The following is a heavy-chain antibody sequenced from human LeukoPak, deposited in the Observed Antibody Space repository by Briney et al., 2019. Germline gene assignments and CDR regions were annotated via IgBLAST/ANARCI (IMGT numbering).Heavy chain of an antibody. Sequence: SQTLSLTCTVSGGSISSGSYYWSWIRQPAGKGLEWIGRIYTSGSTNYNPSLKSRVTISVDTSKNQFSLKLSSVTAADTAVYYCARDTAWRAFDISSQGTMVTVSS. CDR1: GGSISSGSYY. D-gene: IGHD5-18*01. J-gene: IGHJ3*02. V-gene: IGHV4-61*02. CDR2: IYTSGST. CDR3: ARDTAWRAFDI.